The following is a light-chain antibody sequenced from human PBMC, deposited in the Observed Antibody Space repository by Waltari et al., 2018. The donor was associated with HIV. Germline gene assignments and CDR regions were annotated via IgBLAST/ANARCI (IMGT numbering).Light chain of an antibody. CDR2: RAS. J-gene: IGKJ3*01. V-gene: IGKV4-1*01. CDR3: QQSYTIPLT. CDR1: QTLFYSPCNQNH. Sequence: DIVLTQSPDSLPVSLGAGASIPCRSSQTLFYSPCNQNHLAWYQQRSGQSPRLLVSRASGRQPGVADRFSGSGSGTNFTLTIRSVQAEDVAIYYCQQSYTIPLTFGPGTRVDI.